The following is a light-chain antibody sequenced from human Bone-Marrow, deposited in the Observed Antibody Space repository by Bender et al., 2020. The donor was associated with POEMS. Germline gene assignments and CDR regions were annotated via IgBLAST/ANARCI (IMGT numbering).Light chain of an antibody. V-gene: IGLV1-44*01. Sequence: QSELTQAPSASGSPGQRVTISCSGHSSNIGSNPVNWYQQFPGTAPKLLIYNNNQRPSGVPDRFSGSKSGTSASLAISELQSEDEADFYGAAWDDILLGPVFGGGSKLTVL. CDR3: AAWDDILLGPV. J-gene: IGLJ2*01. CDR1: SSNIGSNP. CDR2: NNN.